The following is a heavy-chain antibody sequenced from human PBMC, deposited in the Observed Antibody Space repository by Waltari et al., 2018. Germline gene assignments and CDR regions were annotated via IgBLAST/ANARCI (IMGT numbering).Heavy chain of an antibody. V-gene: IGHV4-59*01. J-gene: IGHJ5*02. CDR3: ARGGGGDWEWFDP. Sequence: QVQLQESGPRLVKPSETLSLICTVSGGSISSYYWSWIRQPPGKGLDWIGYIYYTGSTNFNPSLKSRVTMAVATSKNQFSLKLSSVTAADTAVYYCARGGGGDWEWFDPWGQGTLVTVSS. CDR2: IYYTGST. CDR1: GGSISSYY. D-gene: IGHD2-21*02.